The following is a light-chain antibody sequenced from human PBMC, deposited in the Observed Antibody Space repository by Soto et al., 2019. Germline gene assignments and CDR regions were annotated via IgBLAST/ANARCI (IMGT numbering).Light chain of an antibody. CDR1: QRISSD. V-gene: IGKV3-15*01. CDR2: SAS. J-gene: IGKJ5*01. CDR3: QQYNTWPLIT. Sequence: EIVMTQSPATLSVSQGERATLSCRASQRISSDLAWYQQKPGQAPRLLISSASTRATGIPARFSGTESGTEFTLTISSLQSEDFAVYYCQQYNTWPLITFGQGTRLEIK.